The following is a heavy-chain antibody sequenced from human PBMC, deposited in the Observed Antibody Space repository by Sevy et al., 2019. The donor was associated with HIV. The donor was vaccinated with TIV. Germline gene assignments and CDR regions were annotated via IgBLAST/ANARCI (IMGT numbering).Heavy chain of an antibody. CDR2: ISYSGST. CDR3: ARGIFSYGYWREFDY. D-gene: IGHD5-18*01. CDR1: GGSISSFY. Sequence: SETLSLTCTVSGGSISSFYWNWIRQSPGKGLEWIGYISYSGSTNYNPSLKSRVTISVETSKNQFSLKRSSVTAADTAVYYCARGIFSYGYWREFDYWGQGNLVTVSS. V-gene: IGHV4-59*01. J-gene: IGHJ4*02.